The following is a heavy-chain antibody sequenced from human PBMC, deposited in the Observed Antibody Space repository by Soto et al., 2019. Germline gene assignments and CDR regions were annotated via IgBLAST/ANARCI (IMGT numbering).Heavy chain of an antibody. D-gene: IGHD3-22*01. J-gene: IGHJ4*02. CDR3: ARDRNDYYDSSGRGPTDY. V-gene: IGHV1-69*12. CDR2: IIPIFGTA. Sequence: QVQLVQSGAEVKKPGSSVKVSCKASGGTFSSYAISWVRQAPGQGLEWMGGIIPIFGTANYAQKFQGRVTITADESTSTAYLERSSLRSEDTAVYYCARDRNDYYDSSGRGPTDYWGQGTLVTVSS. CDR1: GGTFSSYA.